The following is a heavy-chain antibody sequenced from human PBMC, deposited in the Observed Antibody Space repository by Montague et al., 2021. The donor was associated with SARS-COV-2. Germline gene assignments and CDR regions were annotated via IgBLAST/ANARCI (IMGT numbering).Heavy chain of an antibody. Sequence: SETLSLTCRVSGDSISTSTWWTWVRQTPGKGLEWIGEIFHSGSINYNPSLKSRVSISVDKSNNQFSLRLSSLIAVDTAVYYCATLSRRTAAGTRDYFGLDVWGQGTTAVVSS. CDR1: GDSISTSTW. D-gene: IGHD6-13*01. J-gene: IGHJ6*02. V-gene: IGHV4-4*02. CDR3: ATLSRRTAAGTRDYFGLDV. CDR2: IFHSGSI.